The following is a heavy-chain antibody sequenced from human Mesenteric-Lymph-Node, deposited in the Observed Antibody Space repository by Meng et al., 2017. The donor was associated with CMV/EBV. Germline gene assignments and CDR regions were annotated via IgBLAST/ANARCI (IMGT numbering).Heavy chain of an antibody. CDR3: AKSLGGEENY. V-gene: IGHV3-30*02. CDR1: GFSFSTYA. Sequence: GGSLRLSCAASGFSFSTYAMSWVRQAPGKGLEWVAFIRIDGSEIHYTDSVKGRFTISRDNSKNTLYLQMNSLRSEDTAVYYCAKSLGGEENYWGQGTLVTVSS. D-gene: IGHD3-16*01. J-gene: IGHJ4*02. CDR2: IRIDGSEI.